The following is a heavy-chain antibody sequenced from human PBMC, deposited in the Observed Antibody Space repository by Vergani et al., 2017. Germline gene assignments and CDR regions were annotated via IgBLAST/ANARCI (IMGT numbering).Heavy chain of an antibody. J-gene: IGHJ6*02. CDR1: GFTFNHYA. CDR2: ISGSGGNT. V-gene: IGHV3-23*01. Sequence: EVHLLESGGDLVQPGGSLRLSCAASGFTFNHYAMNWVRQAPGKGLEWVSGISGSGGNTYYAGSVKGRFTISRDSSKNTLYLQMNSLSAGNTAVYYCAKAKPRNSGYDYLYFYHGMDVWGQGTTVTVSS. D-gene: IGHD5-12*01. CDR3: AKAKPRNSGYDYLYFYHGMDV.